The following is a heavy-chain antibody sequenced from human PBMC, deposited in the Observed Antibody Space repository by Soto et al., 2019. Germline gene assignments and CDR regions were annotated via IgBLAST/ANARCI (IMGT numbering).Heavy chain of an antibody. D-gene: IGHD3-22*01. Sequence: PSETLSLTCTVSGGSISSSSYYWGWIRQPPGKGLEWIGSIYYSGSTYYNPSLKSRVTISVDTSKNQFSLKLSSVTAADTAVYYCASTIVVAIYGMDVWGQGTTVTVSS. CDR3: ASTIVVAIYGMDV. J-gene: IGHJ6*02. V-gene: IGHV4-39*01. CDR1: GGSISSSSYY. CDR2: IYYSGST.